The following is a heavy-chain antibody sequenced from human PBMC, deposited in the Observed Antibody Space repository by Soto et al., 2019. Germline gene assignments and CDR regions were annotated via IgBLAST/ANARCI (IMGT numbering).Heavy chain of an antibody. V-gene: IGHV1-69*06. D-gene: IGHD6-6*01. Sequence: GASVKVSCKASGGTFSSYAISWVRQAPGQGLEWMGGIIPIFGTANYAQKFQGRVTITADKSTSTAYMELSSLRSEDTAVYYCARDHIAARPVYYYGTDVWGQGTTVTASS. CDR2: IIPIFGTA. J-gene: IGHJ6*02. CDR1: GGTFSSYA. CDR3: ARDHIAARPVYYYGTDV.